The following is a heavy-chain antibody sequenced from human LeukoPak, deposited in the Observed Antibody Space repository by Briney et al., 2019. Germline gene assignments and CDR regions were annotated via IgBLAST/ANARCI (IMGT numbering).Heavy chain of an antibody. V-gene: IGHV3-23*01. J-gene: IGHJ5*02. CDR3: AKGGHRINYRFDP. D-gene: IGHD4-11*01. Sequence: GGSLRLSCAASGFTFSSYAMSWVRQAAGKGVEGVSAISGSGGSTYYADSVKGRFTISRDNSKNTLYLQMNSLRAEDTAVYYCAKGGHRINYRFDPWGQGTLVTVSS. CDR2: ISGSGGST. CDR1: GFTFSSYA.